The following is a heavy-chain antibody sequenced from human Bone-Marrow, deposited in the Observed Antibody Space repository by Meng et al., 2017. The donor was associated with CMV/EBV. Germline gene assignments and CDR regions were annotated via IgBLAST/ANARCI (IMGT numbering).Heavy chain of an antibody. J-gene: IGHJ4*02. CDR2: IYWDGDK. Sequence: QITLKESGPALVKPTQTLTLTCTFSGFSLSTNGVGVGWIRQPPGKALEWLANIYWDGDKRYSPSLKSRLTITKDTSKNQVVLTMTNMDPVDTATYYCAHNSIRVYFDYWGQGTLVTVSS. V-gene: IGHV2-5*02. CDR1: GFSLSTNGVG. D-gene: IGHD2/OR15-2a*01. CDR3: AHNSIRVYFDY.